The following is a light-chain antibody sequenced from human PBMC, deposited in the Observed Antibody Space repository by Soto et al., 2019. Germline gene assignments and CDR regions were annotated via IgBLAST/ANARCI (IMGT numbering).Light chain of an antibody. J-gene: IGKJ2*01. CDR2: AAS. V-gene: IGKV3D-15*01. CDR3: QHYYSWPDN. Sequence: EIVVTQSPCTLSVSPGERATLSCRASQSIGIKLAWFQQKPGHAPRLLIFAASTRAAGIPAKFSGSGSGTDFTLTISSLQSEDFAVYYCQHYYSWPDNFGQGTKLEIK. CDR1: QSIGIK.